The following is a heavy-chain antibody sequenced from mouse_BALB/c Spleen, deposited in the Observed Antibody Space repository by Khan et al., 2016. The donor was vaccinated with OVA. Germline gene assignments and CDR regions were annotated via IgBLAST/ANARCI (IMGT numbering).Heavy chain of an antibody. V-gene: IGHV2-6-7*01. CDR2: IWRDGST. CDR3: ARELRLGGFAY. Sequence: VQLQESGPGLVAPSQSLSITCTVSGFSLTGYGVNWVRQPPGKGLEWLGMIWRDGSTDYNSALKSRLSISTDNAKSKVFLKINSLQTDDTARYYCARELRLGGFAYWGQGTLVTVSA. D-gene: IGHD1-2*01. CDR1: GFSLTGYG. J-gene: IGHJ3*01.